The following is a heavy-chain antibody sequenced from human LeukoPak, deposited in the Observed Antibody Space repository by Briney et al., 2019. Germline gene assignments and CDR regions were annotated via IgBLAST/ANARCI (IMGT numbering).Heavy chain of an antibody. D-gene: IGHD2-21*01. CDR2: INPTGTGT. CDR1: GYTFTNYY. CDR3: AREEYGGYFDD. V-gene: IGHV1-46*01. J-gene: IGHJ4*02. Sequence: GASVKVSCKASGYTFTNYYMHWVRQAPGQGLEWMGLINPTGTGTNYAQKFRGRVTMTRDTSTTTVYMELSSLTSEDTAVYYCAREEYGGYFDDWGQGTLVTVSS.